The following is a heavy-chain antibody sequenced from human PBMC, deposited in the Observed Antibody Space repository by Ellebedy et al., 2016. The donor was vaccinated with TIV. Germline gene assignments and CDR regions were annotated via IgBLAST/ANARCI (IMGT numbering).Heavy chain of an antibody. CDR3: ARWFGELLYVRWFDP. CDR2: IYYTGIT. V-gene: IGHV4-39*01. J-gene: IGHJ5*02. D-gene: IGHD3-10*01. Sequence: SETLSLTCTVSGGSITSSSNYWGWIRQPPGKGREWIASIYYTGITYYNPSLKSRLTISIDTSKNQFSLKLTSVTAGDTALYYCARWFGELLYVRWFDPWGQGTRVTVSS. CDR1: GGSITSSSNY.